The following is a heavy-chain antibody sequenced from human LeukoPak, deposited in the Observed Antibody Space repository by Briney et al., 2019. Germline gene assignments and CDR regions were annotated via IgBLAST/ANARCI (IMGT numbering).Heavy chain of an antibody. Sequence: SETLSLTCTVSGGSISSYYWSWIRQPPGKGLEWIGSISYSGSTYYNPSLKSRVTISVDTSKNQFSLKVDSVTAADTAVYYCARDHPTPTTGYMDVWGKGTTVTVSS. D-gene: IGHD1-26*01. CDR3: ARDHPTPTTGYMDV. CDR2: ISYSGST. CDR1: GGSISSYY. J-gene: IGHJ6*03. V-gene: IGHV4-59*12.